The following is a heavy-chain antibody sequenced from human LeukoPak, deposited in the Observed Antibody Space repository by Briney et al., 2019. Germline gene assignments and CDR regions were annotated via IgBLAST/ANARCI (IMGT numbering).Heavy chain of an antibody. CDR3: ARGNLFPAY. CDR1: GFTFSDSY. Sequence: GGSLRLSCAASGFTFSDSYMSWIRQAPGKGLKWVSYISTGGSTIYYADSVKGRFTISRDNAKNSLYLQMNSLRAEDTAVYYCARGNLFPAYWGQGTLVTVSS. V-gene: IGHV3-11*01. J-gene: IGHJ4*02. CDR2: ISTGGSTI.